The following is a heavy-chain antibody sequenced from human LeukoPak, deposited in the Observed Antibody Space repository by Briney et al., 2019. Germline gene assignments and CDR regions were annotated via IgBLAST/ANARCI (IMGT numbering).Heavy chain of an antibody. J-gene: IGHJ4*02. Sequence: ASVKVSCKASGYTFTSYGISWVRQAPGQGLEWMGWISAYNGNTNYAQKLQGRATMTTDTSTSTAYMELRSLRSDDTAVYYCAREGDTAMGVVYYFDYWGQGTLVTVSS. CDR2: ISAYNGNT. CDR3: AREGDTAMGVVYYFDY. CDR1: GYTFTSYG. V-gene: IGHV1-18*01. D-gene: IGHD5-18*01.